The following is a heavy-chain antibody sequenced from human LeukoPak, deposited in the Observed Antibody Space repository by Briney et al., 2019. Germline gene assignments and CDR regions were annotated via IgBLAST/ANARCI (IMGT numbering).Heavy chain of an antibody. Sequence: SETLSLTCTVSGGSINNYFWSWIRQPPGKGLEWIGYIYDSGSTNYNPSLKSRLTISIDTSNNQLSLKLRSVTAADTAVYFCARDPGNTYYYFDYWGQGSLVTVSS. CDR1: GGSINNYF. J-gene: IGHJ4*02. V-gene: IGHV4-59*01. CDR3: ARDPGNTYYYFDY. CDR2: IYDSGST. D-gene: IGHD2/OR15-2a*01.